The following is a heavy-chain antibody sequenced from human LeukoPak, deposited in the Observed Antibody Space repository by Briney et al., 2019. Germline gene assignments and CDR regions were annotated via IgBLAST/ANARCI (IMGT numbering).Heavy chain of an antibody. CDR1: GGSITSGDNY. V-gene: IGHV4-30-4*08. J-gene: IGHJ6*03. Sequence: PSETLSLTCSVSGGSITSGDNYWSWTRQPPGKGLEWIGYLYYSGTTYYNPSLKSRVTISIDTSKNQFSLKLSSVTAADTAVYFCARAPFSPDSYYYYMDVWGKGTTVTVSS. CDR2: LYYSGTT. D-gene: IGHD3-3*01. CDR3: ARAPFSPDSYYYYMDV.